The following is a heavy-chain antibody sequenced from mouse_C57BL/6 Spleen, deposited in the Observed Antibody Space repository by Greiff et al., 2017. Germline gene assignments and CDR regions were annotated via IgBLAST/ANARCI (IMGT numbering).Heavy chain of an antibody. Sequence: VQLQQSGPELVKPGASVKISCKASGYTFTDYYMNWVKQSHGKSLEWIGDINPNNGGTSYNQKFKGKATLTVDKSSSTAYMELRSLTSEDSAVYYCARVGLRRWFAYWGQGTLVTVSA. CDR1: GYTFTDYY. J-gene: IGHJ3*01. D-gene: IGHD2-2*01. V-gene: IGHV1-26*01. CDR3: ARVGLRRWFAY. CDR2: INPNNGGT.